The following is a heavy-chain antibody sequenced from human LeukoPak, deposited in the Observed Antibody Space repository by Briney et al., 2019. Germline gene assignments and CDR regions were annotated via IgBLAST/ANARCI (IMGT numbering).Heavy chain of an antibody. CDR2: ISGSGGGT. CDR1: GFTFSNSA. D-gene: IGHD5-18*01. Sequence: GALRLSCAASGFTFSNSAMSWVRQAPGKGLEWVSAISGSGGGTYYADSVKGRFTISRDNSKNTLYVQMNSLRAADTAVYYCAKAAGRGYNYGDYFDYWGQGTLVTVSS. J-gene: IGHJ4*02. V-gene: IGHV3-23*01. CDR3: AKAAGRGYNYGDYFDY.